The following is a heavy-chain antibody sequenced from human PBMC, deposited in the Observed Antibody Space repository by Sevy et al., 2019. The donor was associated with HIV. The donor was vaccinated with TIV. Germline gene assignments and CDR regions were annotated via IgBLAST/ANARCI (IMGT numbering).Heavy chain of an antibody. V-gene: IGHV3-7*01. Sequence: GGSLRLSCAASGVIFSNYWMSWVRQAPGKGLEWVANIKQDGSEKYYVDSVKGRFTISRENAKNSLYLQMNSLRAEDTAVYYCVRAGGDTVVVTTAIGILVMDVWGQGTTVTVSS. J-gene: IGHJ6*02. CDR2: IKQDGSEK. CDR1: GVIFSNYW. D-gene: IGHD2-2*01. CDR3: VRAGGDTVVVTTAIGILVMDV.